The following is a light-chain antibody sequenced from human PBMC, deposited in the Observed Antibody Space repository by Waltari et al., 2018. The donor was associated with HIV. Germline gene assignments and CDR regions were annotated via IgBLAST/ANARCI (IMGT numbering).Light chain of an antibody. Sequence: VIWMTQSPPSLSASTGDRVTISCRASQDISTYLAWYQQKPGKAPELLVYAASTLQSGVPSRFNGSGSGTDFTLSIRCLQSDDFATYYCQQYPTFPRTFGQGTKVEI. CDR2: AAS. J-gene: IGKJ1*01. CDR3: QQYPTFPRT. V-gene: IGKV1D-8*01. CDR1: QDISTY.